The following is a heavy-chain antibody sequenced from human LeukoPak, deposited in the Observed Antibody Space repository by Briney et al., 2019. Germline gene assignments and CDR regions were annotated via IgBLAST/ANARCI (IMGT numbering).Heavy chain of an antibody. V-gene: IGHV4-34*01. D-gene: IGHD3-10*01. CDR1: GVSFSGYY. CDR2: INHSGST. CDR3: ARELRRDEH. Sequence: SETLSLTCAVYGVSFSGYYWSWIRQPPGKGLEWIGEINHSGSTNYNPSLKSRVTISVDTSKNQFSLKLSSVTAADTAVYYCARELRRDEHWGQGTLVTVSS. J-gene: IGHJ1*01.